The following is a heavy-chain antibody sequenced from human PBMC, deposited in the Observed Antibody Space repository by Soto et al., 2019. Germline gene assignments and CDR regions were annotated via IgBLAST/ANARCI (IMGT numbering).Heavy chain of an antibody. CDR2: VNPNNGDT. D-gene: IGHD3-10*01. J-gene: IGHJ4*02. CDR3: AKVSRKGSAIDFDY. CDR1: GYTFSNYD. Sequence: QVQLVQSGAELKKPGASVKVSCKASGYTFSNYDMNWVRQATGQGPEWIGWVNPNNGDTGYAQKFQGRVPLTTDISTTAAYMELPSLRSEDTAIYYCAKVSRKGSAIDFDYWGQGTLITVSS. V-gene: IGHV1-8*01.